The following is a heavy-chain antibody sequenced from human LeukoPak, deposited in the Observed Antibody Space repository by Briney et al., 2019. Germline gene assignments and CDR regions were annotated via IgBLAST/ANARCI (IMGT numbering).Heavy chain of an antibody. CDR3: ARFGYSYAYDY. J-gene: IGHJ4*02. D-gene: IGHD5-18*01. Sequence: GGSLTLSCDYPGSCLNHVWSSLVLQAPPIERDWVAEKNKEGSEKYYVDSVKGRFTISRDNAKNSLYLQMNSLRAEDTAVYYCARFGYSYAYDYWGQGTLVTVSS. CDR2: KNKEGSEK. V-gene: IGHV3-7*04. CDR1: GSCLNHVW.